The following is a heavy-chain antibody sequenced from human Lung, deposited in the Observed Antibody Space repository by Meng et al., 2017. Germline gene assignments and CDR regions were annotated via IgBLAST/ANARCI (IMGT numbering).Heavy chain of an antibody. V-gene: IGHV4-38-2*01. J-gene: IGHJ2*01. CDR2: IYHSGST. CDR1: GYSISSGYY. D-gene: IGHD6-19*01. Sequence: SETLSLTCAVSGYSISSGYYWCWIRQPPGKGLEWIGSIYHSGSTYYNPSLKSRVTISVDTSKNQFSLKLSSVTAADTAVYYCARGSSGWTHAWYFDLWGRGTLVTVSS. CDR3: ARGSSGWTHAWYFDL.